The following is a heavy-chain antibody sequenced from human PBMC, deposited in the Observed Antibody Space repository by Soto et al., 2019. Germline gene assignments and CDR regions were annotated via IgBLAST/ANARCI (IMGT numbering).Heavy chain of an antibody. CDR2: ILPVFDEL. D-gene: IGHD5-12*01. CDR1: GGSFKNYA. CDR3: ARASDTSGYYY. Sequence: QVQLVQSGSEVKKPGSSVKVSCKVSGGSFKNYAISWVRQATGQGREWVGGILPVFDELNYAPKLQGRVTITADEATSTAHLEVGSLTSDDTAVYFCARASDTSGYYYWGQGTLVTVSS. V-gene: IGHV1-69*01. J-gene: IGHJ4*02.